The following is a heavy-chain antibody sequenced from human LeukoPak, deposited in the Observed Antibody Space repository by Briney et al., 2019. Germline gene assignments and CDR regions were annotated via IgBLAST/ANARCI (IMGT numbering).Heavy chain of an antibody. V-gene: IGHV3-33*01. CDR2: IWYDGSNK. J-gene: IGHJ4*02. CDR3: ARDSAIWWELQRAHFDY. D-gene: IGHD1-26*01. CDR1: GFTFSSYG. Sequence: PGGSLRLSCAASGFTFSSYGMHWVRQAPGKGLEWVAVIWYDGSNKYYADSVKGRFTISRDNSKNTLYLQMNSLRAEDTAVYYCARDSAIWWELQRAHFDYWGQGTLVTVSS.